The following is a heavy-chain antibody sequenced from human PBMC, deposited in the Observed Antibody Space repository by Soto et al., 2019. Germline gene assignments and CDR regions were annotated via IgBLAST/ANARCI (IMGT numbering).Heavy chain of an antibody. D-gene: IGHD6-19*01. CDR2: IIPILGIA. CDR1: VGTFSSYT. V-gene: IGHV1-69*02. Sequence: QVQLVQSGAEVKKPGSSVKVSCKASVGTFSSYTISWVRQAPGQGLEWMGRIIPILGIANYAQKFQGRVTITADKSTSTAYMELSSLRSEDTAVYYCARVGSGRPFDYWGQGTLVTVSS. CDR3: ARVGSGRPFDY. J-gene: IGHJ4*02.